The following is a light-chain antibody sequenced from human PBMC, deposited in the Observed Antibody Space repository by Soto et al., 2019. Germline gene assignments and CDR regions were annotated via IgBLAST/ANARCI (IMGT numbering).Light chain of an antibody. CDR2: AAS. CDR3: QQYNNWPPWP. V-gene: IGKV3-15*01. Sequence: ELVMTQSPATLSVSPGETATLSCRASQSVGSNLAWYQQKPGQAPRLLIYAASTRTTGIPARFSGSGSGTEFTLTISSLQSEDFAVYYCQQYNNWPPWPFGQGTKVDIK. J-gene: IGKJ1*01. CDR1: QSVGSN.